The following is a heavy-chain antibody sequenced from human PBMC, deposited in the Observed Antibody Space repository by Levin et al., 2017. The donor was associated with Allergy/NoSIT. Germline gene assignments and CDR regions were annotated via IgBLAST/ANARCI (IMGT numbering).Heavy chain of an antibody. CDR2: INTNTGNP. CDR1: GYTFTSYA. Sequence: ASVKVSCKASGYTFTSYAMNWVRQAPGQGLEWMGWINTNTGNPTYAQGFTGRFVFSLDTSVSTAYLQICSLKAEDTAVYYCARGVQLLLGSRYYDYGMDVWGQGTTVTVSS. D-gene: IGHD2-15*01. CDR3: ARGVQLLLGSRYYDYGMDV. V-gene: IGHV7-4-1*01. J-gene: IGHJ6*02.